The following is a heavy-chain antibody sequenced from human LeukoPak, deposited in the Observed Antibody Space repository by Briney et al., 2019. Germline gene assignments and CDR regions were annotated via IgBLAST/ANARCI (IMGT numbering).Heavy chain of an antibody. D-gene: IGHD3-22*01. V-gene: IGHV3-23*01. CDR3: AKADSSXYYYGNAFDI. CDR2: XSXXXGXT. J-gene: IGHJ3*02. CDR1: GFTFSSYA. Sequence: GGSLRLSCAASGFTFSSYAXXXXXXXXXXXXXXXXXXSXXXGXTYYADSXXXXXXXXXDNSKNTLYLQMNSLRAEDTAVYYCAKADSSXYYYGNAFDIWGQGTMVTVSS.